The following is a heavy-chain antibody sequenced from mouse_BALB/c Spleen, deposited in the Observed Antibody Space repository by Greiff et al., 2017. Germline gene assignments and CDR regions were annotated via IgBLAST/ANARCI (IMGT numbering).Heavy chain of an antibody. CDR2: IRLKSDNYAT. V-gene: IGHV6-6*02. CDR3: TGLLRLQFAY. D-gene: IGHD1-2*01. CDR1: GFTFSSYW. J-gene: IGHJ3*01. Sequence: DVMLVESGGGLVQPGGSMKLSCVASGFTFSSYWMSWVRQSPEKGLEWVAEIRLKSDNYATHYAESVKGKFTISRDDSKSRLYLQMNSLRAEDTGIYYCTGLLRLQFAYWGQGTLVTVSA.